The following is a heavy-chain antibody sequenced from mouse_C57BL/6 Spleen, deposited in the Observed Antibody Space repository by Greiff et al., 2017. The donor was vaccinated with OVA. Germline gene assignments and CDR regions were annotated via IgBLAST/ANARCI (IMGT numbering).Heavy chain of an antibody. CDR1: GYTFTDYE. V-gene: IGHV1-15*01. CDR2: IDPETGGT. J-gene: IGHJ2*01. Sequence: QVQLKQSGAELVRPGASVTLSCKASGYTFTDYEMHWVKQTPVHGLEWIGAIDPETGGTAYNQKFKGKAILTADKSSSTAYMELRSLTSEDSAVYYCTRPYDGYTSYYFDDWGQGTTLTVSS. CDR3: TRPYDGYTSYYFDD. D-gene: IGHD2-3*01.